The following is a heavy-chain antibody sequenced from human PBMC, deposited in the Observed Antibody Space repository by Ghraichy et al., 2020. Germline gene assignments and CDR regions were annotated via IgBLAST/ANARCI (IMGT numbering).Heavy chain of an antibody. D-gene: IGHD2-2*01. CDR3: ARSDCSSTSCYRAFDI. CDR2: IYYSGST. V-gene: IGHV4-31*03. Sequence: SETLSLTCTVSGGSISSGGYYWSWIRQHPGKGLEWIGYIYYSGSTYYNPSLKSRVTISVDTSKNQFSLKLSSVTAADTAVYYCARSDCSSTSCYRAFDIWGQGTMVTVSS. J-gene: IGHJ3*02. CDR1: GGSISSGGYY.